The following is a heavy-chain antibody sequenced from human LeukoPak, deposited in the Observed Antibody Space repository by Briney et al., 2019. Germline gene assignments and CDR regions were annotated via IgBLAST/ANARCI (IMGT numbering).Heavy chain of an antibody. D-gene: IGHD3-9*01. CDR2: IYTSGST. V-gene: IGHV4-4*07. J-gene: IGHJ4*02. CDR3: ARANVLTGTDS. CDR1: GGSIGSYY. Sequence: PSETLSLTCTVSGGSIGSYYWSWIRQPAGKGLEWIGRIYTSGSTNYNPSLKSRITMSIDTSKNQFSLKLSSVTAADTAVYCCARANVLTGTDSWGQGTLVTVSS.